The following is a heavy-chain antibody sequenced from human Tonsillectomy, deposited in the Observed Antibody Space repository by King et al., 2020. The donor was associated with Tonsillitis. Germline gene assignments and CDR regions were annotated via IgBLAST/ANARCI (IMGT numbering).Heavy chain of an antibody. D-gene: IGHD2-15*01. J-gene: IGHJ6*02. Sequence: VQLVESGGGLVKPGGSLRLSCAASGFTFSYYYMSWIRQAPGKGLEWVSYISSSSSYTNYADSVKGRFTISRDNAKNSLYLQMNSLRAEDTAVYYCARDGGGSCYDSRCKYGMDVWGQGTTVTVSS. CDR3: ARDGGGSCYDSRCKYGMDV. V-gene: IGHV3-11*06. CDR1: GFTFSYYY. CDR2: ISSSSSYT.